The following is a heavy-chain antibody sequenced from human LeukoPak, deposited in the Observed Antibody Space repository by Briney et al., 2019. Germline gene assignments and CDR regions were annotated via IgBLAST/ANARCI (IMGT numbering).Heavy chain of an antibody. CDR3: ARARLLRYYDWLLYHSNWFDP. CDR2: ISTYNANT. J-gene: IGHJ5*02. D-gene: IGHD3-9*01. Sequence: ASVKVSCKASGYTFTSYGISWVRQAPGQGLEWMGWISTYNANTNYGKKVQDRVTMTTDTSTSTAYMELRSLRSDDTAVYYCARARLLRYYDWLLYHSNWFDPWGQGTLVTVSS. CDR1: GYTFTSYG. V-gene: IGHV1-18*01.